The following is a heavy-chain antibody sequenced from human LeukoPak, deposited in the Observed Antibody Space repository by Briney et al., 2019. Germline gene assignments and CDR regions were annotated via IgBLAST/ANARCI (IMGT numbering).Heavy chain of an antibody. CDR3: ATESSLSN. Sequence: GGSLRLSCVASGFNFGSYAMDWVRQAPGKGLERVGDISYDGGYQSYAVSVRGRFTISRDNSKNTLYLQMNSLRAEDAAVYYCATESSLSNWGRGTLVTVSS. V-gene: IGHV3-30*04. J-gene: IGHJ4*02. CDR1: GFNFGSYA. CDR2: ISYDGGYQ.